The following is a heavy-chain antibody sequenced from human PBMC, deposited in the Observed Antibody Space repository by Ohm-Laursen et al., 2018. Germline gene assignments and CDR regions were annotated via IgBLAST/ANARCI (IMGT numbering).Heavy chain of an antibody. CDR3: ARDVAHGGYGFGMDV. J-gene: IGHJ6*02. V-gene: IGHV3-48*04. Sequence: GSLRLSCTASGFTFSSYGMHWVRQAPGKGLEWVSYISSSSNTIYYADSVKGRYTISRDNAKNSLYLQMNNLRAEDTAVYYCARDVAHGGYGFGMDVWGQETTVTVSS. CDR1: GFTFSSYG. D-gene: IGHD5-12*01. CDR2: ISSSSNTI.